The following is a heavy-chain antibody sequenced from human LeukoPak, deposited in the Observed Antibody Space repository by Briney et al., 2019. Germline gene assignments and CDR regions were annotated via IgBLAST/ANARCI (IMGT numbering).Heavy chain of an antibody. Sequence: GASVKVSCKASGGTFSSYAISWVRQAPGQGLEWMGGIIPIFGTANYAQKFQGRVTITADESTSTAYMELSSLRSEDTAVYYCAREGYGDRRVALDYWGQGTLVTVSS. CDR1: GGTFSSYA. CDR3: AREGYGDRRVALDY. D-gene: IGHD4-17*01. CDR2: IIPIFGTA. V-gene: IGHV1-69*13. J-gene: IGHJ4*02.